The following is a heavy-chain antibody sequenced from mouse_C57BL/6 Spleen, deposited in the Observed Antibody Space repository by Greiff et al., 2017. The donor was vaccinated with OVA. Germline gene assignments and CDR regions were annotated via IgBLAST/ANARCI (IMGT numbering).Heavy chain of an antibody. CDR2: ISSGSSTI. D-gene: IGHD1-1*01. Sequence: EVMLVESGGGLVKPGGSLKLSCAASGFTFSDYGMHWVRQAPEKGLEWVAYISSGSSTIYYADTVKGRFTISRDNAKNTLFLQMTSLRSEDTAMYYGARRRYYGSSYAMDYWGQGTSVTVSS. J-gene: IGHJ4*01. CDR1: GFTFSDYG. CDR3: ARRRYYGSSYAMDY. V-gene: IGHV5-17*01.